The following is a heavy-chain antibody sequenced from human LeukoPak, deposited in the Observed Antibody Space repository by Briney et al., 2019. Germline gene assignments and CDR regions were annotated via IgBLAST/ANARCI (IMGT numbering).Heavy chain of an antibody. CDR2: IRSKANSYAT. CDR3: SLVAATPDYYYYGMDV. CDR1: GFTFSGSA. V-gene: IGHV3-73*01. D-gene: IGHD2-15*01. J-gene: IGHJ6*02. Sequence: PGGSLRLSCAACGFTFSGSAMHWVRQASGKGLEWVGRIRSKANSYATAYAASVKGRFTISRDDSKNTAYLQMNSLKTEDTAVYYSSLVAATPDYYYYGMDVWGQGTTVTVSS.